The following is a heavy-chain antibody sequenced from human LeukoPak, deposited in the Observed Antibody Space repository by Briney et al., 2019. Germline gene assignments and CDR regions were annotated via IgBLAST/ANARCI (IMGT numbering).Heavy chain of an antibody. Sequence: GGSLRLSCAASGFTFSSYAMSWVRQAPGKGLEWVSDISNSGDSTYYADSVKGRFTISRDNSKDTLYLQMTSLRADDTAVYYCATSSLAFTFDYWGQGTLVTVSS. V-gene: IGHV3-23*01. CDR2: ISNSGDST. D-gene: IGHD6-13*01. CDR1: GFTFSSYA. J-gene: IGHJ4*02. CDR3: ATSSLAFTFDY.